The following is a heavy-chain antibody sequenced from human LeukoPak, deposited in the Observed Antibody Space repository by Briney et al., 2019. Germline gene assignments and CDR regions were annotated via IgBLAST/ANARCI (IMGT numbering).Heavy chain of an antibody. Sequence: ASVKVSCKASGYTFTSYGISWVRQAPEQGLEWMGWISAYNGNTNYAQKLQGRVTMTTDTSTSTAYMELRSLRSDDTAVYYCARDSVSITIFGVVVYYGMDVWGQGTTVTVSS. D-gene: IGHD3-3*01. CDR2: ISAYNGNT. V-gene: IGHV1-18*01. J-gene: IGHJ6*02. CDR1: GYTFTSYG. CDR3: ARDSVSITIFGVVVYYGMDV.